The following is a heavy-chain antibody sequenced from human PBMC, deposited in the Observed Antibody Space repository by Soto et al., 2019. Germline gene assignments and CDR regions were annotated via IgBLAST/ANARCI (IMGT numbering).Heavy chain of an antibody. Sequence: EVQLVESGGGLVQPGGSLRLSCEASAFTLSSYWMSWVRQAPGKGLEWVANIKPDGSEKYYVDSVKGRFTISRDNTKNSLYLHMSTLRPEDTASYYCARDYEFGFDIWGQGTLVTASS. CDR2: IKPDGSEK. CDR3: ARDYEFGFDI. V-gene: IGHV3-7*01. CDR1: AFTLSSYW. J-gene: IGHJ3*02. D-gene: IGHD3-22*01.